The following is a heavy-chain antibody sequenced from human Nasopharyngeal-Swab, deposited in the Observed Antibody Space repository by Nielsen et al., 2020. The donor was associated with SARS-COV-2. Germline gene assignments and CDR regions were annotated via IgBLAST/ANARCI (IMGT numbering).Heavy chain of an antibody. D-gene: IGHD3-9*01. CDR2: MNPNSGNT. Sequence: ASVKVSCKASGGTFSSYAISWVRQATGQGLEWMGWMNPNSGNTGYAQKFQGRVTMTRNTSISTAYMELSSLRSEDTAVYYCARGLARTYYDILTGYTYFDYWGQGTLVTVSS. CDR3: ARGLARTYYDILTGYTYFDY. V-gene: IGHV1-8*02. CDR1: GGTFSSYA. J-gene: IGHJ4*02.